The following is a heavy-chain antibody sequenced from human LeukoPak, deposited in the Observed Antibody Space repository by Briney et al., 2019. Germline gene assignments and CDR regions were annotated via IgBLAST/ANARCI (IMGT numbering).Heavy chain of an antibody. Sequence: GGSLRLSCAASGFTFSRYWISWVRQAPGKGLEWVANIKEDGSVQNFVDSVKGRFTISRDNAKNSLYLQINSLRAEDTALYYCAKEILGDCDSSGSNAFDIWGQGTMVTVSS. CDR2: IKEDGSVQ. D-gene: IGHD3-22*01. J-gene: IGHJ3*02. CDR1: GFTFSRYW. CDR3: AKEILGDCDSSGSNAFDI. V-gene: IGHV3-7*03.